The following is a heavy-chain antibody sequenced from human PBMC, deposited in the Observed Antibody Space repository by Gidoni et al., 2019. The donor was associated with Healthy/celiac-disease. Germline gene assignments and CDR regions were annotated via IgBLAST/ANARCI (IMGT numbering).Heavy chain of an antibody. CDR1: GSTFTSYD. CDR2: MNPNSGNT. D-gene: IGHD4-17*01. V-gene: IGHV1-8*01. Sequence: QVQLVQSGAEVKKPGSSVQVSCKSSGSTFTSYDINWVRTDTGQGLEWMGWMNPNSGNTGYAQKFQGRVTMTRNTSISTAYMELSSLRSEYTAVYYCARGYISYDYGDYPALFDYWGQGTLVTVSS. CDR3: ARGYISYDYGDYPALFDY. J-gene: IGHJ4*02.